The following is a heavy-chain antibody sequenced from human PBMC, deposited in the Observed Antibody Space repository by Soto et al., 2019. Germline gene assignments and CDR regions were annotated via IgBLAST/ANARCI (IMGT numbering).Heavy chain of an antibody. CDR1: GFTFSDHY. CDR3: ASNCGVPRAFDI. J-gene: IGHJ3*02. D-gene: IGHD2-21*01. V-gene: IGHV3-72*01. Sequence: GGSLRLSCAASGFTFSDHYMDWVRQAPGKGLEWVGRTRNKANSYTTEYAASVKGRFTISRDDSKNSLYLQMNSLKTADTAVYYCASNCGVPRAFDIWGQGTMVTVSS. CDR2: TRNKANSYTT.